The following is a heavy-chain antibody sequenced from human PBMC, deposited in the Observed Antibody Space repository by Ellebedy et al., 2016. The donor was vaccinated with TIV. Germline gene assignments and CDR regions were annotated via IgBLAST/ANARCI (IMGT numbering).Heavy chain of an antibody. J-gene: IGHJ4*02. CDR1: GGSFSAYY. CDR2: VNDSGNT. V-gene: IGHV4-34*01. CDR3: AKSLHYSSSSFFDF. Sequence: SETLSLXCAVYGGSFSAYYWSWIRQPPGKGLEWIGEVNDSGNTNYNVSLKSRLTISVDTSKNQFSLKLNSLTAADTAVYYCAKSLHYSSSSFFDFWGQGTLVTVSS. D-gene: IGHD6-6*01.